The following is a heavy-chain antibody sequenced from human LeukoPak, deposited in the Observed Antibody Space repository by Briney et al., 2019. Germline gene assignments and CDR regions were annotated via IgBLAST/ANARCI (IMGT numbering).Heavy chain of an antibody. CDR3: ARDSIVDGAFDI. CDR2: ISSRGSTI. V-gene: IGHV3-48*03. J-gene: IGHJ3*02. D-gene: IGHD2-15*01. CDR1: GFTFSSYE. Sequence: GGSLRLSCAASGFTFSSYEMNWVRQAPGKGLEWVSYISSRGSTIYNADSVKGRFTISRDNAKNSLYLQMNSLRAEDTAVYYCARDSIVDGAFDIWGQGTMVTVSS.